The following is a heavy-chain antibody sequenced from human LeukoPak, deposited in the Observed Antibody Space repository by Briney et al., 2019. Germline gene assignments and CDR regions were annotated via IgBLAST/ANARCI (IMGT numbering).Heavy chain of an antibody. J-gene: IGHJ3*02. CDR3: ARDPAAKLWSDAFDI. CDR2: IIPIFGTP. Sequence: SVNVSSTASGGTFTIYAISWVRQAPGQGLGWMGGIIPIFGTPNYTQKFQGRVTITADESTSTAYMELSSLRSEDTAVYYCARDPAAKLWSDAFDIWGQGTMVSVSS. CDR1: GGTFTIYA. V-gene: IGHV1-69*01. D-gene: IGHD5-18*01.